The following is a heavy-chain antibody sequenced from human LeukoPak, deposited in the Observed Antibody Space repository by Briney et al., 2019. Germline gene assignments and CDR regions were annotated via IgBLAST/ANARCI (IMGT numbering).Heavy chain of an antibody. V-gene: IGHV3-7*01. CDR1: GFTFNSYW. J-gene: IGHJ6*03. D-gene: IGHD3-9*01. Sequence: GGSLRLSCVASGFTFNSYWMSWVRQAPGKGLEWVANIKEDGTEKYYVDSVRGRFTLSRDNAENSLYLQMSSLRAEDTAVYYCARDHHDVLTGYYSNYYNYYYMDVWGKGTTVAVSS. CDR2: IKEDGTEK. CDR3: ARDHHDVLTGYYSNYYNYYYMDV.